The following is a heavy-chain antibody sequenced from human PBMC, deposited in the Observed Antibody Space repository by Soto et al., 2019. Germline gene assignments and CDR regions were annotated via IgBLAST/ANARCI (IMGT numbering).Heavy chain of an antibody. Sequence: GGSLRLSCAASGFTFSSYAMSWVRQAPGKGLEWVSAISGSGGSTYYADSVKGRFTISRDNSKNTLYLQMNSLRAEDTAVYYCAKGVVVAKYYYYYSGMDVWGQGTTVTVSS. V-gene: IGHV3-23*01. CDR1: GFTFSSYA. CDR2: ISGSGGST. D-gene: IGHD2-15*01. CDR3: AKGVVVAKYYYYYSGMDV. J-gene: IGHJ6*02.